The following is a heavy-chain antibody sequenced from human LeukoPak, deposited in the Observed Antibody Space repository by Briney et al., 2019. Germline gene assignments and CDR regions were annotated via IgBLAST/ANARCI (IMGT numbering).Heavy chain of an antibody. CDR1: GGSISSGDYS. Sequence: SQTLSLTCTVSGGSISSGDYSWSWIRQPPGKGLEWIGYIHYSGSTYYNPSLRSRVTMSVDTSKNQFSLKLSSVTAADTAVYYCARYGSGSRRFDPWGQGTLVTVSS. CDR2: IHYSGST. J-gene: IGHJ5*02. CDR3: ARYGSGSRRFDP. D-gene: IGHD3-10*01. V-gene: IGHV4-30-4*01.